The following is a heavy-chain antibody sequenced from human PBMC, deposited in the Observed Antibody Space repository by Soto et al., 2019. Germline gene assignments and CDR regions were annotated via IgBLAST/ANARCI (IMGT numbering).Heavy chain of an antibody. J-gene: IGHJ6*02. CDR2: IWYDGSNK. D-gene: IGHD3-3*01. V-gene: IGHV3-33*01. CDR3: ARVQQTFWSGYYTGQVNPYYYYGMDV. CDR1: GFTFSSYG. Sequence: PGGSLRLSCVASGFTFSSYGMHWVRQAPGKGLEWVAVIWYDGSNKYYADSVKGRFTISRDNSKNTLYLQMNSLRAEDTAVYYCARVQQTFWSGYYTGQVNPYYYYGMDVWGQGTTVTVSS.